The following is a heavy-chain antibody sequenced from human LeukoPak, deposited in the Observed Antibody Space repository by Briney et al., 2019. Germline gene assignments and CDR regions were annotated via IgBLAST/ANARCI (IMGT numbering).Heavy chain of an antibody. J-gene: IGHJ6*02. CDR1: GLTVTSNY. Sequence: GGSLRLSCAASGLTVTSNYMSWVRQAPGKGLEWVSLIYSGGSTYYADSVKGRFTISRDNAKNSLYLQMNSLRDEDTAMYYCARGGVDGMDVWGQGTTVTVSS. V-gene: IGHV3-53*01. D-gene: IGHD2-8*02. CDR3: ARGGVDGMDV. CDR2: IYSGGST.